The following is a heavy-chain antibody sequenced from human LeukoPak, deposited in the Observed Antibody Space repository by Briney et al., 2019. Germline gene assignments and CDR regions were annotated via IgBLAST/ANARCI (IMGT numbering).Heavy chain of an antibody. CDR2: MNPNSGNT. J-gene: IGHJ6*02. D-gene: IGHD5-18*01. CDR1: GYTFTSYD. Sequence: ASVKVSCRASGYTFTSYDINWVRQATGQGLEWMGWMNPNSGNTGYAQKFQGRVTMTRNTSISTAYMELSSLRSEDTAVYYCARVLGSAWIQLWLPYYYGMDVWGQGTTVTVSS. CDR3: ARVLGSAWIQLWLPYYYGMDV. V-gene: IGHV1-8*01.